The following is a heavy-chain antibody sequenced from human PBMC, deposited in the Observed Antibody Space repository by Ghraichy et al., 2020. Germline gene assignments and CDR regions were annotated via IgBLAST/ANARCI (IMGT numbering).Heavy chain of an antibody. V-gene: IGHV3-30*18. CDR2: ISYDGSNK. D-gene: IGHD2-2*01. J-gene: IGHJ4*02. CDR3: AKKLQLHEAYFDY. CDR1: GFTFSSYG. Sequence: SCAASGFTFSSYGMHWVRQAPGKGLEWVAVISYDGSNKYYADSVKGRFTISRDNSKNTLYLQMNSLRAEDTAVYYCAKKLQLHEAYFDYWGQGTLVTVSS.